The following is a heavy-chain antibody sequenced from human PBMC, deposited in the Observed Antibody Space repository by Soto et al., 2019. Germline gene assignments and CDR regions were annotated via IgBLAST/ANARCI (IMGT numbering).Heavy chain of an antibody. CDR1: GFTLGSHR. CDR3: TKVRADYYDSSGPNY. J-gene: IGHJ4*02. CDR2: IDTDGGGT. Sequence: GGSLRLSCAASGFTLGSHRIHWVRQPPGKGLEWVSRIDTDGGGTSYADSVKGRFTMSRDDSKSIAYLQMNSLKTEDTAVYYCTKVRADYYDSSGPNYWGQGTLVTVSS. D-gene: IGHD3-22*01. V-gene: IGHV3-74*01.